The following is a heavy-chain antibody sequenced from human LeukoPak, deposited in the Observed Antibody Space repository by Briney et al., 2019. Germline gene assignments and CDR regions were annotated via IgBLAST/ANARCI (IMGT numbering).Heavy chain of an antibody. CDR1: GYTFTSYY. D-gene: IGHD3-22*01. V-gene: IGHV1-46*01. CDR3: ARAGGDYYDSSGSAFDP. Sequence: ASVKVSCKASGYTFTSYYMHWVRQAPGQGLEWMGIINPSGGSTSYAQKFQGRVTMTRDMSTSTVYMELSRLRSDDTAVYYCARAGGDYYDSSGSAFDPWGQGTLVTVSS. CDR2: INPSGGST. J-gene: IGHJ5*02.